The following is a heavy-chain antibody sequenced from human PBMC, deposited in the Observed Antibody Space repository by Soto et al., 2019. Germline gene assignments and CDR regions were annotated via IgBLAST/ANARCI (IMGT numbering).Heavy chain of an antibody. D-gene: IGHD4-17*01. J-gene: IGHJ6*02. CDR3: ARRTYGDYAYYYYGMDV. CDR2: IYPGDSDT. Sequence: GESLKISCKGSGYSFTIYWIGWVRQMPGKGLEWMGIIYPGDSDTRYSPSFQGQVTISADKSISTAYLQWSSLKASDTAMYYCARRTYGDYAYYYYGMDVWGQGTTVTVSS. CDR1: GYSFTIYW. V-gene: IGHV5-51*01.